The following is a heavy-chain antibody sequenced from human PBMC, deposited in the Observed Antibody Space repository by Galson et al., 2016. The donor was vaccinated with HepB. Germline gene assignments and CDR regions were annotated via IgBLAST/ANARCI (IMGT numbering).Heavy chain of an antibody. CDR2: LSYDAVNK. V-gene: IGHV3-30*18. CDR3: TKDLRSGRSMGDYFES. D-gene: IGHD3-16*01. Sequence: SLRLSCAASGFTFSSYGMHWVRQAPGKGLEWLAVLSYDAVNKYYLDSVKGRFTISRDNSKNTLYLQMNSLRPDETAVYYCTKDLRSGRSMGDYFESWGQGTLVTVSS. J-gene: IGHJ4*02. CDR1: GFTFSSYG.